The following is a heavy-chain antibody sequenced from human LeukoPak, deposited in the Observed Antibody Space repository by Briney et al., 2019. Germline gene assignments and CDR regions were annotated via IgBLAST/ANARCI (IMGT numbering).Heavy chain of an antibody. CDR2: ISSSSSYI. CDR3: ARAVLGTTYYMDV. D-gene: IGHD7-27*01. CDR1: GFTFSSYS. J-gene: IGHJ6*03. Sequence: GGSLRLSCAASGFTFSSYSMNWVRQAPGKGLEWVSSISSSSSYIYYADSVKGRFTISRDNAKNSLYLQMNSLRAEDTAVYYCARAVLGTTYYMDVWGKGTTVAVSS. V-gene: IGHV3-21*01.